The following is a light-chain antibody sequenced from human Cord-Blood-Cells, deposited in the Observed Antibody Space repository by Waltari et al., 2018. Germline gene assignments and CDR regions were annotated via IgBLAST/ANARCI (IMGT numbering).Light chain of an antibody. CDR1: QSISSW. CDR2: KAS. Sequence: DIQMTQSPSTLSASVGDRVTITCRDSQSISSWLAWYQQKPGKAPKLLIYKASSLESGVPSRFSGSGSGTEFTLTISSLQPDDFATYYGQQYKSYSPTFGQGTKVEIK. CDR3: QQYKSYSPT. V-gene: IGKV1-5*03. J-gene: IGKJ1*01.